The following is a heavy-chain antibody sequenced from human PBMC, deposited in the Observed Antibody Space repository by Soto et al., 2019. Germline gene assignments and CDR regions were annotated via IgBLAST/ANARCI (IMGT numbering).Heavy chain of an antibody. Sequence: LSLTCAVYGGSFSGYYWSWIRQPPGKGLEWIGEINHSGSTNYNPSLKSRVTISVDTSKNQFSLKLSSVTAADTAVYYCASRGFDWQDYWGQGTLVTVSS. J-gene: IGHJ4*02. V-gene: IGHV4-34*01. D-gene: IGHD3-9*01. CDR2: INHSGST. CDR1: GGSFSGYY. CDR3: ASRGFDWQDY.